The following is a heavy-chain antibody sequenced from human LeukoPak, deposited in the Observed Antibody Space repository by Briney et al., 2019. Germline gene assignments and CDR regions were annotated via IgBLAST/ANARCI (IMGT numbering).Heavy chain of an antibody. V-gene: IGHV3-74*01. CDR2: ISTDASST. CDR3: AKDRLGALLYFDI. D-gene: IGHD3-10*01. Sequence: GGSLRLSCAGSGFTFSSYWMHWVRQAPGKGLVWVSRISTDASSTTYADSVKGRFTISRDNAKNSLYLQMNSLRAEDTAVYYCAKDRLGALLYFDIWGQGTMVTVSS. CDR1: GFTFSSYW. J-gene: IGHJ3*02.